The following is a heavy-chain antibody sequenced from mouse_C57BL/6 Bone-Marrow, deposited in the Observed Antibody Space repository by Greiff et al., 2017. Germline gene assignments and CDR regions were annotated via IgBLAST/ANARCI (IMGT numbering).Heavy chain of an antibody. CDR1: GFTFSSYG. V-gene: IGHV5-6*01. J-gene: IGHJ4*01. Sequence: EVMLVESGGDLVKPGGSLKLSCAASGFTFSSYGMSWVRQTPDKRLEWVATISSGGSYTYYPDSVKGRFTISRDNAKNTLYLQMSSLKSEETAMYYCARLDSSGPMDYWGQGTSVTVSS. D-gene: IGHD3-2*02. CDR3: ARLDSSGPMDY. CDR2: ISSGGSYT.